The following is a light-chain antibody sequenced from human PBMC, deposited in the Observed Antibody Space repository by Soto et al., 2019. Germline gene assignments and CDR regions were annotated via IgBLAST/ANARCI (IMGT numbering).Light chain of an antibody. CDR2: GAS. Sequence: DIPMAQSPSPMSGSVGSRVTITCRASQNITRWLAWYQQKPGKAPKLLIYGASSLESGVPSRFSGSGSETEFTLTISSLQPDDSATYYCQQSNTFPLTFGRGTKVDIK. CDR1: QNITRW. J-gene: IGKJ4*01. CDR3: QQSNTFPLT. V-gene: IGKV1-12*01.